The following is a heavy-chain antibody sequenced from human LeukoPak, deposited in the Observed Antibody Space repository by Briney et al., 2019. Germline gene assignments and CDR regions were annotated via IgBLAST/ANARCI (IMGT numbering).Heavy chain of an antibody. J-gene: IGHJ4*02. D-gene: IGHD6-19*01. V-gene: IGHV3-23*01. CDR1: GITFSSYA. Sequence: PGGSLRLSCAASGITFSSYAMSWVRQTPGKGLEWVSSISGSGGSTYYADSVKGRFTISRDSSKNTPYLQMNNLRAEGTALYYCAKIRRDSSGGYGTYFDYWGQGTLVTVSS. CDR3: AKIRRDSSGGYGTYFDY. CDR2: ISGSGGST.